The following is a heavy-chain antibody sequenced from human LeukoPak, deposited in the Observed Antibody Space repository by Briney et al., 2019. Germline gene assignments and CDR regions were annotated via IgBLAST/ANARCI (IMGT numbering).Heavy chain of an antibody. V-gene: IGHV3-66*02. D-gene: IGHD3-10*01. CDR2: IYSGGST. CDR1: GFTVSSNY. Sequence: GGSLRLSCAASGFTVSSNYMSWVRQAPGKGLEWVSAIYSGGSTYYADSVKGRFTISRDNSKNTLYLQMNSLRAEDTAVYYCAREGKSGAFDPWGQGTLVTVSS. J-gene: IGHJ5*02. CDR3: AREGKSGAFDP.